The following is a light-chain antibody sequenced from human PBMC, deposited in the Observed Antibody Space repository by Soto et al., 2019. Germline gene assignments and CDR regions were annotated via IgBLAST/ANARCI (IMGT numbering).Light chain of an antibody. CDR1: QSVTSTS. V-gene: IGKV3D-20*01. J-gene: IGKJ5*01. CDR3: QQYGSSPIT. CDR2: GAS. Sequence: IVLTQSPAALSLSPGERATLSCGASQSVTSTSLAWYQQKPGLAPRLLIYGASSRATGIPDRFSGSGSGTDFTLTISRLEPEDFAVYYCQQYGSSPITFGQGTRLEIK.